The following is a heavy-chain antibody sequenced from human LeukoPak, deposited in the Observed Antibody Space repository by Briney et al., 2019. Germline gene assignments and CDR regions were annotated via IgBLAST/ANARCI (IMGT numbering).Heavy chain of an antibody. CDR1: GGSISSYY. Sequence: SETLSLTCTVSGGSISSYYWSWIRQPPGKGLEWIGYIYYSGSTNYNPSLKSRVTISVDTSKNQFSLKLSSVTAADTAVYYCARDLGYCSSTSGPYPGHPFDPWGQGTLVTVSS. D-gene: IGHD2-2*01. CDR2: IYYSGST. CDR3: ARDLGYCSSTSGPYPGHPFDP. V-gene: IGHV4-59*01. J-gene: IGHJ5*02.